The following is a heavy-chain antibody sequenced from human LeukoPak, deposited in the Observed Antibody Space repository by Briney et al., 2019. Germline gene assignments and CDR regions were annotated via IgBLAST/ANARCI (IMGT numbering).Heavy chain of an antibody. CDR1: GGTFSSYA. Sequence: PVKVSCKASGGTFSSYAISWVRQAPGQGLEWMGGIIPIFGTANYAQKFQGRVTITADESTSTAYMELSSLRSEDTAVYYCARDLYYYDSSGYLYWGQGTLVTVSS. V-gene: IGHV1-69*13. CDR2: IIPIFGTA. D-gene: IGHD3-22*01. CDR3: ARDLYYYDSSGYLY. J-gene: IGHJ4*02.